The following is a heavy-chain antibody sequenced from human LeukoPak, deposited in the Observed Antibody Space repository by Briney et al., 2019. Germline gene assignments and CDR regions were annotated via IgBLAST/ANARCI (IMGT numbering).Heavy chain of an antibody. CDR2: IIPIFGTA. D-gene: IGHD2-8*01. CDR3: ARETTVCTNGVCYEYDDAFDI. V-gene: IGHV1-69*13. CDR1: GGTFSSYA. Sequence: SVKVSCKASGGTFSSYAISWVRQAPGQGLEWMGGIIPIFGTANYAQKFQGRVTITADESTSTAYMELSSQRSEDTAVYYCARETTVCTNGVCYEYDDAFDIWGQGTMVTVSS. J-gene: IGHJ3*02.